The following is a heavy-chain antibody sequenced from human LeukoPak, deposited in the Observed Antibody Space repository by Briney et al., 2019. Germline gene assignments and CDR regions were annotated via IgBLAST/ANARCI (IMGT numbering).Heavy chain of an antibody. CDR2: FYPGDSDT. CDR1: GYSFTSYW. J-gene: IGHJ5*02. Sequence: GESLKISCEASGYSFTSYWIGWVRQMPGKGLEWMGIFYPGDSDTRYSPSFQGQVTISADKSISTAYLQWSSLKASDTAIYYCARCRPFFDPWGQGTLVTVSS. CDR3: ARCRPFFDP. V-gene: IGHV5-51*01.